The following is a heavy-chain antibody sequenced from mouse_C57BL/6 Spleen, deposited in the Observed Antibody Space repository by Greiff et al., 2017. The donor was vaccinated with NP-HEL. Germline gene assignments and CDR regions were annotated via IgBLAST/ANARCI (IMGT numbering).Heavy chain of an antibody. V-gene: IGHV1-52*01. CDR3: ARNYYGSRRDYFDY. Sequence: VQLQQPGAELVRPGSSVKLSCKASGYTFTSYWMHWVKQRPIQGLEWIGNIDPSDSETHYNQKFKDKATLTVDKSSSTAYMQLSSLTSEDSAVYYCARNYYGSRRDYFDYWGQGTTLTVSS. CDR1: GYTFTSYW. J-gene: IGHJ2*01. CDR2: IDPSDSET. D-gene: IGHD1-1*01.